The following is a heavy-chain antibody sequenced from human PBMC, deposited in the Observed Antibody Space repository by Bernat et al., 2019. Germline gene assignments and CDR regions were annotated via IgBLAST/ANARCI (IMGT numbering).Heavy chain of an antibody. Sequence: EVQLVESGGGLVKPGGSLRLSCAASGFTFSSYNMNWVRQAPGKGLEWVSSISNAGGTIDYADSESGRFTVSRDSAENSLFLQMNSLRAEDTAVYYCAARHCSNGVCQFDDWGQGTLVTVSS. V-gene: IGHV3-21*01. J-gene: IGHJ4*02. D-gene: IGHD2-8*01. CDR2: ISNAGGTI. CDR3: AARHCSNGVCQFDD. CDR1: GFTFSSYN.